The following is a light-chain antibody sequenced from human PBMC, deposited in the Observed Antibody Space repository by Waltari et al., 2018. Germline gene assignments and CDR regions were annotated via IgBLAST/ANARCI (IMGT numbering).Light chain of an antibody. CDR2: DVT. J-gene: IGLJ3*02. Sequence: WYQQPPGKAPKLMIYDVTKRPSGVSNRFAGSKSGNTASLTISGLQAEDEADYYCSSYTSSSTWVFGGGTKLTVL. CDR3: SSYTSSSTWV. V-gene: IGLV2-14*04.